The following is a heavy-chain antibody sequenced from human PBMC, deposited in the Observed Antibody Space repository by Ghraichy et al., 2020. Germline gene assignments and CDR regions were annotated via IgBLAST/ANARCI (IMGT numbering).Heavy chain of an antibody. D-gene: IGHD3-3*01. Sequence: SVKVSCKASGGTFSSYAISWVRQAPGQGLEWMGGIIPIFGTANYAQKFQGRVTITADESTSTAYMELSSLRSEDTAVYYCARGAEDLRFLEWPHAPYYYYGMDVWGQGTTVTVSS. CDR1: GGTFSSYA. CDR3: ARGAEDLRFLEWPHAPYYYYGMDV. J-gene: IGHJ6*02. CDR2: IIPIFGTA. V-gene: IGHV1-69*13.